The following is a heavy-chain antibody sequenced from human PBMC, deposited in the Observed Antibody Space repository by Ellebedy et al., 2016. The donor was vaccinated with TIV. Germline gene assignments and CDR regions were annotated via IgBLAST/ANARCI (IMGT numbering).Heavy chain of an antibody. D-gene: IGHD3-10*01. J-gene: IGHJ2*01. CDR2: ISSSSSYI. V-gene: IGHV3-11*05. Sequence: GGSLRLSCAASGFTFSDYYMSWIRQAPGKGLEWVSSISSSSSYIYYADSVKGRFTISRGNSKNTLYLQMSSLRSDDTAVYYCARGQGRQPHCYFDLWGRGTLVTVSS. CDR1: GFTFSDYY. CDR3: ARGQGRQPHCYFDL.